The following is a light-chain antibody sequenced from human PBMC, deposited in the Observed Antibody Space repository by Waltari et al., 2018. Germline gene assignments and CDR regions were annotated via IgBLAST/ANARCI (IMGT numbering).Light chain of an antibody. CDR2: DVN. Sequence: SALPQPRSVSGSPGHSVPIPCSGTSLDVGGYHYVSCSQQHPGKAPKLMIYDVNKQPSGVPDRLSGSKSGNTASLTISGLQAVDQADYYCCSYAGSSTYVFGTGTEVTVL. J-gene: IGLJ1*01. CDR3: CSYAGSSTYV. V-gene: IGLV2-11*01. CDR1: SLDVGGYHY.